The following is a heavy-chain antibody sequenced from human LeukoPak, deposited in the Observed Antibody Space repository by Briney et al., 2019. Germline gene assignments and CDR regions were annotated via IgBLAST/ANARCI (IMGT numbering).Heavy chain of an antibody. J-gene: IGHJ4*02. CDR2: TKSDGITI. V-gene: IGHV3-74*01. D-gene: IGHD1-20*01. CDR1: GFTFSGYA. CDR3: LRDLNWSLDQ. Sequence: GGSLRLSCAVSGFTFSGYAMSWVRQAPGKGLVWVSRTKSDGITITYADSVKGRFTISRDNAKNTLYLQMNSLRAEDTAVYYCLRDLNWSLDQWGQGTLVTVSS.